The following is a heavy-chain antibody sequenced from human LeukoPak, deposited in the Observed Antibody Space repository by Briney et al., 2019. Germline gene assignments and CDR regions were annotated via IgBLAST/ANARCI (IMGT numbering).Heavy chain of an antibody. CDR2: IYHSGST. CDR3: AGGTEAPIYDSSGQDAFDI. V-gene: IGHV4-30-2*01. J-gene: IGHJ3*02. CDR1: GGSISSGGYS. Sequence: PSQTLSLTCAVSGGSISSGGYSWSWIRQPPGKGLEWIGYIYHSGSTYYNPSLKSRVTISVDTSKNQFSLKLSSVTAADTAVYYCAGGTEAPIYDSSGQDAFDIWGQGTMVTVSS. D-gene: IGHD3-22*01.